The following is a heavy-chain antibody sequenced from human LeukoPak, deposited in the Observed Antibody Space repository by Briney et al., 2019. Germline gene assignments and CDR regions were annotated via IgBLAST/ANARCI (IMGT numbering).Heavy chain of an antibody. D-gene: IGHD6-13*01. CDR1: GGTFSSYA. Sequence: SVKVSCKASGGTFSSYAISWVRQAPGQGLEWMGRIIPILGIANYAQKFQGRVTITADKSTSTAYMELSSLRSEDTAVYYCATPAGIASSMDVWGQGTTVTVSS. CDR2: IIPILGIA. V-gene: IGHV1-69*04. J-gene: IGHJ6*02. CDR3: ATPAGIASSMDV.